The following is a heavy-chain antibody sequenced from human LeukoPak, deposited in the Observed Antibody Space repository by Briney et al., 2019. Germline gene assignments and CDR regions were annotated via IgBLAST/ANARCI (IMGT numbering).Heavy chain of an antibody. J-gene: IGHJ4*02. CDR1: GFSLSTSGVG. CDR2: IYWDDDK. Sequence: SGPTLVKPTQTLTLTCTFSGFSLSTSGVGVGWIRQPPGKALEWLALIYWDDDKRYSPSLKSRLTITKDTSKNQVVLTVTNMDPVDTATYYCAHRLSFADYYDSSGYYGFGYWGQGTLVTVSS. D-gene: IGHD3-22*01. V-gene: IGHV2-5*02. CDR3: AHRLSFADYYDSSGYYGFGY.